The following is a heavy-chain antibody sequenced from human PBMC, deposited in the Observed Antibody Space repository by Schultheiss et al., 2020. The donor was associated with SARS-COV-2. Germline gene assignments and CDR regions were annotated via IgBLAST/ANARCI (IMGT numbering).Heavy chain of an antibody. CDR1: GYTFTGYY. J-gene: IGHJ6*03. D-gene: IGHD3-10*01. V-gene: IGHV1-2*04. Sequence: ASVKVSCKASGYTFTGYYMHWVRQAPGQGLEWMGWINPNSGGTNYAQKFQGWVTMTRDTSISTAYMELSRLRSDDTAVYYYARDGGFGELPLYYYYYMDVWGKGTTVTVAS. CDR3: ARDGGFGELPLYYYYYMDV. CDR2: INPNSGGT.